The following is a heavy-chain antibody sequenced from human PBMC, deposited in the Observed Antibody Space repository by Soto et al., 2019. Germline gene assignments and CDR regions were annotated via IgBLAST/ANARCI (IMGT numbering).Heavy chain of an antibody. Sequence: KESGPVLVKPTETLTLTCTVSGFSLSNARMGVSWIRQPPGKALEWLAHIFSNDKKSYSTSLKSRLTISKDTSKSQVVLTMTNMDPVDTATYYCARIFGGNWFDPWGQGTLVTVSS. J-gene: IGHJ5*02. CDR2: IFSNDKK. V-gene: IGHV2-26*01. CDR1: GFSLSNARMG. D-gene: IGHD3-16*01. CDR3: ARIFGGNWFDP.